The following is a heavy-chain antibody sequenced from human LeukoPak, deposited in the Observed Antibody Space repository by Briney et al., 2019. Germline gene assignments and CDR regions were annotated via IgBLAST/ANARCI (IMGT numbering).Heavy chain of an antibody. D-gene: IGHD3-10*01. J-gene: IGHJ4*02. CDR2: IRSKDDGETT. V-gene: IGHV3-49*04. CDR3: TRENTTMVRGVVRTRHFDY. CDR1: GFSFGDYA. Sequence: PGGSLRLSCSASGFSFGDYALSWVRQAPGKGLQWVGFIRSKDDGETTEHAASVKGRFTISRDDSKSIAYLQMNSLKTEDTALYFCTRENTTMVRGVVRTRHFDYWGQGTLVTVSS.